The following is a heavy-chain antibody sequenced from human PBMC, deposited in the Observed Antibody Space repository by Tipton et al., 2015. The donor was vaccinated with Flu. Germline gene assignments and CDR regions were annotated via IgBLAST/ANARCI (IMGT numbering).Heavy chain of an antibody. J-gene: IGHJ4*02. D-gene: IGHD4-17*01. CDR3: ASAPTMTTFFF. Sequence: TLSLTCSVSGASISDYYWNWIRQRPGKGLEWLAHISYSGTTDYNPSLKSRLTVSADTSKNQFSLKLTSVTATDTAIYYCASAPTMTTFFFWGQGTLVIVSS. CDR2: ISYSGTT. CDR1: GASISDYY. V-gene: IGHV4-59*08.